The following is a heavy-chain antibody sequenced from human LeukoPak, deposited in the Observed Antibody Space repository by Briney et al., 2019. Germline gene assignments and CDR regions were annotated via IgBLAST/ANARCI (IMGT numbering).Heavy chain of an antibody. V-gene: IGHV3-53*05. J-gene: IGHJ4*02. CDR1: GFTIGKSD. D-gene: IGHD6-13*01. CDR2: VYTGGRT. CDR3: ARGSIPGTGLPFDY. Sequence: PGGSLRLSCATSGFTIGKSDMAWVRQAPGKGLEWVSIVYTGGRTFHADSVKGRFTMSRDQSKNTVGLQMNSLRSEDTALYYCARGSIPGTGLPFDYWGQGTQVSVPS.